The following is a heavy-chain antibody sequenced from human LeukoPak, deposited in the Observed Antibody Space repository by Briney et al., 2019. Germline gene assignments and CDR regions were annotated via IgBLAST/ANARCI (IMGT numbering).Heavy chain of an antibody. J-gene: IGHJ4*02. D-gene: IGHD3-10*01. CDR2: IKQDGSEK. V-gene: IGHV3-7*01. CDR1: GFTVSSYW. CDR3: ARSGSQHYDY. Sequence: PGGSLRLSCAASGFTVSSYWMSWVRQPPGKGLEWVANIKQDGSEKYYVDSVKGRFTISRDNAKNSLYLQMNSLRAEDTAVYYCARSGSQHYDYWGQGTLVTVSS.